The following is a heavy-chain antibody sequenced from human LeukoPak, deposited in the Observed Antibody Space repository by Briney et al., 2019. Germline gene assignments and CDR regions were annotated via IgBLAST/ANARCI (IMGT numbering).Heavy chain of an antibody. CDR1: GGSISSGSYY. V-gene: IGHV4-61*01. D-gene: IGHD3-3*01. J-gene: IGHJ3*02. CDR2: IYYSGST. Sequence: SETLSLTCTVSGGSISSGSYYWSWIRQPPGKGLEWIGYIYYSGSTNYNPSLKSRVTISVDTSKNQFSLKLSSVTAADTAVYYCARVRYDLGAFDIWGQGTMVTVSS. CDR3: ARVRYDLGAFDI.